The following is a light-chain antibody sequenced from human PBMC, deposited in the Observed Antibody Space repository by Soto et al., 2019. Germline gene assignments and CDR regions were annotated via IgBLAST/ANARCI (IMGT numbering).Light chain of an antibody. CDR1: QSISTW. CDR2: AAS. J-gene: IGKJ5*01. Sequence: DIQMTQSPSILSASVGDRVTITCRASQSISTWLAWYQQKPGKAPKLLIYAASSLQSGVPSRFSGSGSGTDFTLTISSLQPEEFATYYCQQSYSTSITVGQGTRLEIK. CDR3: QQSYSTSIT. V-gene: IGKV1-39*01.